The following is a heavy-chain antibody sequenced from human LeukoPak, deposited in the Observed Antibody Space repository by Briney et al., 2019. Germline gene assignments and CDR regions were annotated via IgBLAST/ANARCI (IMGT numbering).Heavy chain of an antibody. CDR2: ISSSSNII. CDR3: ARDFAREFTIDY. V-gene: IGHV3-48*01. Sequence: GGSLRLSCAXSGXTFSNYNMNWVRQPPGKGLQWVSYISSSSNIIYYADSVKGRFTISRDNAKNSLFLQMNSLRAEDTAVYYCARDFAREFTIDYWGQGTLVTVSS. J-gene: IGHJ4*02. D-gene: IGHD3-10*01. CDR1: GXTFSNYN.